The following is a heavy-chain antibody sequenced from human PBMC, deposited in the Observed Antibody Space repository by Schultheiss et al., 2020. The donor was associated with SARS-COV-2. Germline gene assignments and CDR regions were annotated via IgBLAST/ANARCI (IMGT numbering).Heavy chain of an antibody. Sequence: GGSLRLSCAASGFTFSSYAMHWVRQAPGKGLEYVSAISSNGGSTYYANSVKGRFTISRDNSKNTLYLQMGSLRAEDMAVYYCARDHTGYCSSTSCFVNAFDIWGQGTMVTVSS. D-gene: IGHD2-2*01. V-gene: IGHV3-64*01. CDR1: GFTFSSYA. J-gene: IGHJ3*02. CDR2: ISSNGGST. CDR3: ARDHTGYCSSTSCFVNAFDI.